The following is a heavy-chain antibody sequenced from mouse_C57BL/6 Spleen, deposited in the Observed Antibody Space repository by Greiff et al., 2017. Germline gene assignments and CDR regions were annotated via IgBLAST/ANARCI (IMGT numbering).Heavy chain of an antibody. CDR1: GFTFSSYT. J-gene: IGHJ4*01. CDR3: ARHDSGYVDYAMDY. CDR2: ISGGGGNT. Sequence: EVQLVESGGGLVKPGGSLKLSCAASGFTFSSYTMSWVRQTPEKRLEWVATISGGGGNTYYPDSVKGRFTISRDNAKNTLYLQMSSLRSEDTALYYCARHDSGYVDYAMDYWGQGTSVTVSS. D-gene: IGHD3-2*02. V-gene: IGHV5-9*01.